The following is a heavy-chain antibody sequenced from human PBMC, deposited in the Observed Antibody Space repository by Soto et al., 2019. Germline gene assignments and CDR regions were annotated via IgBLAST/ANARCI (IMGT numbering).Heavy chain of an antibody. CDR1: GGTFSSYA. CDR2: IIPIFGTA. J-gene: IGHJ4*02. D-gene: IGHD2-15*01. CDR3: ARRPHCSGGICYYGLDN. Sequence: SVKVSCKASGGTFSSYAISWVRQAPGQGLEWMGGIIPIFGTANYAQKFQGRVTLTTSTSTSTVYMEMRSLGSEDTAVYYCARRPHCSGGICYYGLDNWGQGTXVTVSS. V-gene: IGHV1-69*05.